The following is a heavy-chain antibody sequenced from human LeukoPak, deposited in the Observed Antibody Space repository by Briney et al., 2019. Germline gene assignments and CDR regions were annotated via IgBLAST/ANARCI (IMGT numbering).Heavy chain of an antibody. Sequence: GASVKVSCKASGGTFSSYAISWVRQAPGQGLEWMGRIIPILGIANYAQKFQGRVTITADKSTSTAYMELSSLRSEDTAVYYCATSHITIFGVVIRLPLAYGGQGPLVTVSS. CDR1: GGTFSSYA. CDR3: ATSHITIFGVVIRLPLAY. D-gene: IGHD3-3*01. J-gene: IGHJ4*02. CDR2: IIPILGIA. V-gene: IGHV1-69*04.